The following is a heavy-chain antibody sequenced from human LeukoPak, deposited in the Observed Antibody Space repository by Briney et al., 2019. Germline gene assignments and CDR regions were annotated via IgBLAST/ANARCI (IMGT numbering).Heavy chain of an antibody. Sequence: PSETLSLTCTVSGGSVSSGSYYWSWIRQPPGKGPEWIGYIYYSVSTKYNPSLKSRVTTSVDTSKNQFSLMVSSVTAADTAVYYCARGRAAAGQNFLDYWGQGALVTVSS. J-gene: IGHJ4*02. CDR3: ARGRAAAGQNFLDY. V-gene: IGHV4-61*01. CDR1: GGSVSSGSYY. CDR2: IYYSVST. D-gene: IGHD6-25*01.